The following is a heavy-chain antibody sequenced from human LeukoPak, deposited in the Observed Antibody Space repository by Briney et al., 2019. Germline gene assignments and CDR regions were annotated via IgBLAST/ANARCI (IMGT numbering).Heavy chain of an antibody. D-gene: IGHD3-10*01. V-gene: IGHV1-8*01. CDR3: ARGYGSGSYLGLTDFDY. J-gene: IGHJ4*02. CDR1: GYTFTSYD. CDR2: MNPNSGNT. Sequence: ASVEVSCKASGYTFTSYDINWVRQATGQGLEWMGWMNPNSGNTGYAQKFQGRVTMTRNTSISTAYMELSSLRSEDTAVYYCARGYGSGSYLGLTDFDYWGQGTLVTVSS.